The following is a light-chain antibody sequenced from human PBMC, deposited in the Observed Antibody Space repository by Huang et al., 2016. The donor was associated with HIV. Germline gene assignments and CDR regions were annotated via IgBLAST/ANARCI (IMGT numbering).Light chain of an antibody. Sequence: EIVLTQSPGTLSLSPGERATLSCRASPSLGGSSLGWYQQKAGQAPRLRMYGASSRATGIPDRVRGSGSGTDFTLSISRLEPEDFAVYYCQQYDSSPVTFGGGTKVEIK. J-gene: IGKJ4*01. CDR3: QQYDSSPVT. CDR1: PSLGGSS. CDR2: GAS. V-gene: IGKV3-20*01.